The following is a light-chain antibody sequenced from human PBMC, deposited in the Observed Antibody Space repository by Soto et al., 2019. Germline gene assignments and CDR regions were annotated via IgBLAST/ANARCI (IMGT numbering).Light chain of an antibody. J-gene: IGKJ3*01. Sequence: DIQMTQSPSSLSASVGDRVTITCQASQAISNYLNWYQQKPGKAPKLLIYDASNLETGVPSRFSGSGSGTDFTFTISSLQAEDIATYYCQQYDTLRVTFGPGTKVDIK. CDR3: QQYDTLRVT. CDR2: DAS. V-gene: IGKV1-33*01. CDR1: QAISNY.